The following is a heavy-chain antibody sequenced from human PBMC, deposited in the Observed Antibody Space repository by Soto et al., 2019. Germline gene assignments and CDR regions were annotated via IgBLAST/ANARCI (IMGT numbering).Heavy chain of an antibody. V-gene: IGHV4-59*01. D-gene: IGHD2-21*02. CDR2: IYYSGST. CDR1: GGSISSYF. Sequence: SETLSLTCTVSGGSISSYFWSWVRQPPGKGLEWIGYIYYSGSTNYNPSLKSRVTISVDTSKNQLSLKLSSVTAADTAVYYCARVGYCGGDCSFPDYWGQGTLVTVSS. CDR3: ARVGYCGGDCSFPDY. J-gene: IGHJ4*02.